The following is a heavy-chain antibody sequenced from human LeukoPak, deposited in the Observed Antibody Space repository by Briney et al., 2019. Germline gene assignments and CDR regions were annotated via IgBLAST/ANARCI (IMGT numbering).Heavy chain of an antibody. CDR2: ISGSGGST. J-gene: IGHJ4*02. Sequence: GRSLRLSCAASGFTFSSYAMSWVRQAPGKGLEWVSAISGSGGSTYYADSVKGRSTISRDNSKNTLYLQMNSLRAEDTAVYYCAKSQAYCSSTSCYGPSGYWGQGTLVTVSS. V-gene: IGHV3-23*01. CDR3: AKSQAYCSSTSCYGPSGY. D-gene: IGHD2-2*01. CDR1: GFTFSSYA.